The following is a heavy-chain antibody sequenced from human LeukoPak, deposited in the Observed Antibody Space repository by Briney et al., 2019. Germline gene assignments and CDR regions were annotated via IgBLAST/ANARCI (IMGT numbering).Heavy chain of an antibody. Sequence: PGGSLRLSCAASGLTFSSYAMSWVRQAPGKGLEWVSTISGSGGTTYYADSVEGQFTISRDNSKNTLYLQMNSLRAEDTAVYYCEVGATRYWGQGTLVTVSS. CDR3: EVGATRY. CDR2: ISGSGGTT. CDR1: GLTFSSYA. D-gene: IGHD1-26*01. V-gene: IGHV3-23*01. J-gene: IGHJ4*02.